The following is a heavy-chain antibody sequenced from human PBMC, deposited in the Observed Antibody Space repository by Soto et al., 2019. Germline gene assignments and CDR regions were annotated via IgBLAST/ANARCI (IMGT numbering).Heavy chain of an antibody. D-gene: IGHD4-4*01. V-gene: IGHV3-23*01. J-gene: IGHJ5*01. CDR3: AKDITDYSVCRDWSDS. Sequence: EVQLLESGGGLVQPGGSLRLSCAASGLTFRSDAMTWFRPAPGKGLEWVSGISPSGGITYYADSVKGRFTNSRDNSKNTLYLQMNSLRAEDTAIYYCAKDITDYSVCRDWSDSGGQGTLVTVSS. CDR1: GLTFRSDA. CDR2: ISPSGGIT.